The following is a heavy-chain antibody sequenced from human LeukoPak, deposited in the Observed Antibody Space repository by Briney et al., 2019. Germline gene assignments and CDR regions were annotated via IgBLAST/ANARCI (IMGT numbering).Heavy chain of an antibody. J-gene: IGHJ5*02. D-gene: IGHD2-15*01. CDR1: GYTFTGYY. CDR2: INPNSGGT. V-gene: IGHV1-2*02. Sequence: GASVKVSCKASGYTFTGYYMHWVRQAPGQGLEWMGWINPNSGGTNYAQKFQGRVTMTRGTSISTAYMELSRLRSDDTAVYYCARDLVVAASNWFDPWGQGTLVTVSS. CDR3: ARDLVVAASNWFDP.